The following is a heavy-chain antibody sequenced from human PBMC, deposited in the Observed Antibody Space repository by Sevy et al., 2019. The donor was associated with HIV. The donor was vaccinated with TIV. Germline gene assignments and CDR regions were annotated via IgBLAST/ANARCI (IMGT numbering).Heavy chain of an antibody. D-gene: IGHD6-13*01. Sequence: GGSLRLSCAASGFTFSDYYMSWIRQAPGKGLEWFSYISSSSSYTNYADSVKGRFTISRDNAKNSLYLQMNSLRAEDTAVYYCARMSAGIDYWGQGTLVTVSS. V-gene: IGHV3-11*06. CDR1: GFTFSDYY. J-gene: IGHJ4*02. CDR2: ISSSSSYT. CDR3: ARMSAGIDY.